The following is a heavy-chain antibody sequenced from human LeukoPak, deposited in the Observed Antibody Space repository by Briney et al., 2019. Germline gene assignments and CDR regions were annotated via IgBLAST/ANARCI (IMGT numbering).Heavy chain of an antibody. CDR3: VREKSGGTYDY. V-gene: IGHV1-46*01. Sequence: ASVKVSCKASGYTFTAYYIQWVRQAPGQGLEWMGTIRPGDTRTTYAQKFQGSVTMTWDMSTTTGYMELSSLRSEDTAVYYCVREKSGGTYDYWGQGTLDTVSS. CDR1: GYTFTAYY. J-gene: IGHJ4*02. CDR2: IRPGDTRT. D-gene: IGHD3-16*01.